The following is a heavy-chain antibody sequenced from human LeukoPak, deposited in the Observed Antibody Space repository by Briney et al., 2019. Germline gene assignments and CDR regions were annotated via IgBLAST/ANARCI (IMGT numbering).Heavy chain of an antibody. D-gene: IGHD6-19*01. CDR2: IYYSGST. CDR1: GGSISSSSYY. J-gene: IGHJ4*02. CDR3: ARSLQWLLRYFDS. Sequence: PSETLSLTCTVSGGSISSSSYYWGWIRQPPGKGLEWIGSIYYSGSTYYNPSLKSRVTISVDTSKNQFSLRLTSVTAADTAVYYYARSLQWLLRYFDSWGQGTLVTVSS. V-gene: IGHV4-39*07.